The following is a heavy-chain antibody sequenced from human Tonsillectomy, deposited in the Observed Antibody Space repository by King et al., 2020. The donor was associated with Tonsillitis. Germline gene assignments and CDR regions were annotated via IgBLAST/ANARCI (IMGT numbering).Heavy chain of an antibody. V-gene: IGHV3-9*01. CDR1: GFTFDYYA. CDR3: AKVRGPLPRDPIDY. Sequence: VQLVESGGGLVQPGRSLRLSFAASGFTFDYYAMHLVRQVPGKGLEWVSGISVNSGIIGDADSVNGRFPLSRDNAQNPLYLQMNRLRAEDTALYYCAKVRGPLPRDPIDYWGQGTLVTVSS. CDR2: ISVNSGII. J-gene: IGHJ4*02.